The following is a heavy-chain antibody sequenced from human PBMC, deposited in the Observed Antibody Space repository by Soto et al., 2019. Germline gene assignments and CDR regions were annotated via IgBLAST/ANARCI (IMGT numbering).Heavy chain of an antibody. V-gene: IGHV1-69*12. J-gene: IGHJ6*02. D-gene: IGHD6-13*01. CDR3: ARDGDSSSWYEDYYGMDV. CDR2: IIPIFGTA. CDR1: GGTFSSYA. Sequence: QVQLVQSGAEVKKPGSSVKVSCKASGGTFSSYAISWVRQAPGQGLEWMGGIIPIFGTANYAQKLQGRVTITADESTSTAYMELSSLRSEDTAVYYCARDGDSSSWYEDYYGMDVWGQGTTVTVSS.